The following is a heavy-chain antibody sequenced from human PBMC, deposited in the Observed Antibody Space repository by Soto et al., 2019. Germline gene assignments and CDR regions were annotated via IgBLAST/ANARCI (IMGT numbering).Heavy chain of an antibody. CDR2: IFHSGDT. CDR3: AYSTGWYRHDV. CDR1: GDSISNSRW. Sequence: QVQLQESGPGLVKPSGTLSLTCAVSGDSISNSRWWTWVRQPPGKGLEWIGDIFHSGDTNYNPYLKSRVFISVDKSQTQFSLKVSSVTAADTAVYYCAYSTGWYRHDVWGQGTLVTVSS. J-gene: IGHJ3*01. V-gene: IGHV4-4*02. D-gene: IGHD6-19*01.